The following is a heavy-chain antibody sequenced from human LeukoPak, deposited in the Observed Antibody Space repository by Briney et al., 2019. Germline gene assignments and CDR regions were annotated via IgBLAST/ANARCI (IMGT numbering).Heavy chain of an antibody. Sequence: SETLSLTCAVYGGSFSGYYWSWIRQPPGKGLEWIGEIYHSGSTNYNPSLKSRVTISVDKSKNQFSLKLSSVTAADTAVYYCARGAPLWFGESYFDYWGQGTLVTVSS. CDR2: IYHSGST. D-gene: IGHD3-10*01. J-gene: IGHJ4*02. CDR1: GGSFSGYY. V-gene: IGHV4-34*01. CDR3: ARGAPLWFGESYFDY.